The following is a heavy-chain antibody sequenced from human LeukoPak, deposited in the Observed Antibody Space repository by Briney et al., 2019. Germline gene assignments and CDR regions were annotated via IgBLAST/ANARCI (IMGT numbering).Heavy chain of an antibody. CDR3: ARDVTYYGADGFDP. CDR1: GFTFSSYG. J-gene: IGHJ5*02. CDR2: ISSTASTI. D-gene: IGHD4-17*01. V-gene: IGHV3-48*04. Sequence: GGSLRLSCAASGFTFSSYGMNWVRQAPGKGLEWVSYISSTASTIYYADSVKGRFTISRDNAKNSLFLQMNSLRAEDTAVYYCARDVTYYGADGFDPWGQGTLVTVSS.